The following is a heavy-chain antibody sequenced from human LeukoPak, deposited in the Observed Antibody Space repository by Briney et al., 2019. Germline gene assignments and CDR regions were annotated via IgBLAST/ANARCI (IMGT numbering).Heavy chain of an antibody. CDR2: MNPDSVNT. D-gene: IGHD2-8*01. CDR3: ARGLPLGYCTYGVCYPPKHFDF. Sequence: ASVKVSCKASGYTFTGYYMHWVRQAPGQGLEWMGWMNPDSVNTGYAQKFQGRVTITRDTSISAAYMELSSLTSDDTAVYFCARGLPLGYCTYGVCYPPKHFDFWGQGTLVTVSS. V-gene: IGHV1-8*03. J-gene: IGHJ4*02. CDR1: GYTFTGYY.